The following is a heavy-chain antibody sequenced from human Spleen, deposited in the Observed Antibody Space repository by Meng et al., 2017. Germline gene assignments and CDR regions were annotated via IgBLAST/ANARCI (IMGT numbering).Heavy chain of an antibody. J-gene: IGHJ4*02. CDR2: MSGSGENT. D-gene: IGHD5-24*01. V-gene: IGHV3-23*01. Sequence: GESLKISCAASGFNFSTYGMSWVRQAPGKGLEWVSGMSGSGENTHYADSVRGRFAISRDNSKNTLYLQMNSLRAEDTAVYYCARDRDPSRIDYWGQGTLVTVSS. CDR3: ARDRDPSRIDY. CDR1: GFNFSTYG.